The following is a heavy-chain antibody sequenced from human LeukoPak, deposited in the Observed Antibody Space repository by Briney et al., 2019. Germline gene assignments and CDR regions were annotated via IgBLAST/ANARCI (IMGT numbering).Heavy chain of an antibody. J-gene: IGHJ4*02. CDR1: GFTFSSYA. D-gene: IGHD2-2*01. CDR3: ARARYQLPRPGFGGSVAGSTYFDY. V-gene: IGHV3-30*04. Sequence: GRSLRLSCAASGFTFSSYAMHWVRQAPGKGLEWVAVISYDGSNKYYADSVKGRFTISRDNSKNTLYLQMNGLRAEDTAVYYCARARYQLPRPGFGGSVAGSTYFDYWGQGTLVAVSS. CDR2: ISYDGSNK.